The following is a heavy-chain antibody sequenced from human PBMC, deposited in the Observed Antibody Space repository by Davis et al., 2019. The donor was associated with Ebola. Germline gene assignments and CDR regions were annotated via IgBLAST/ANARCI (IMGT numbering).Heavy chain of an antibody. CDR1: GDTLNTYG. CDR3: ARDRGDYYESVDRGASHH. J-gene: IGHJ5*02. CDR2: IIPFLDMA. V-gene: IGHV1-69*04. Sequence: SVKVSCKASGDTLNTYGINWVRQAPGQGLEWMGRIIPFLDMANYAQKLQDRVTITADKTTSTVFMDLRGLKSEDTAIYYCARDRGDYYESVDRGASHHWGQGTQITVSS. D-gene: IGHD2-21*01.